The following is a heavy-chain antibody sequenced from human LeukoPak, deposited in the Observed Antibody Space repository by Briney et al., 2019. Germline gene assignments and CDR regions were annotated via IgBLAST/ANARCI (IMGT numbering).Heavy chain of an antibody. Sequence: ASVKVSCKASGYTFTSYDINWVRQATGQGLEWMGWMNPNSGNTGYAQKFQGRVTMTRNTSISTAYMELSSLRSKDTAVYYCASCRYDFWSGSKRWFDPWGQGTLVTVSS. V-gene: IGHV1-8*01. D-gene: IGHD3-3*01. CDR1: GYTFTSYD. CDR2: MNPNSGNT. CDR3: ASCRYDFWSGSKRWFDP. J-gene: IGHJ5*02.